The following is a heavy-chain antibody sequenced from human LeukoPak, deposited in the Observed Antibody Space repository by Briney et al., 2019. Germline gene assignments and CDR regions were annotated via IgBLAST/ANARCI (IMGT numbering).Heavy chain of an antibody. CDR2: ISAYNGNK. Sequence: ASVKVSCKASGYTFTRYGVSWVRQAPGQGLEWMGWISAYNGNKKYSQKFQGRVTMTTDTSTSAAYMELWSLRSDDTAVYYCARDGDTYCSSTSCQSGYYYYGMDVWGQGTTVTVSS. CDR1: GYTFTRYG. D-gene: IGHD2-2*01. J-gene: IGHJ6*02. CDR3: ARDGDTYCSSTSCQSGYYYYGMDV. V-gene: IGHV1-18*01.